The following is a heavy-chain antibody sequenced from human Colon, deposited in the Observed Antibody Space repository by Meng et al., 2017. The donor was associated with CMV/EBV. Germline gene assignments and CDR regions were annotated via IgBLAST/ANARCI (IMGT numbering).Heavy chain of an antibody. Sequence: SETLSLTCTVSGASLNNDNSFWGWIRQAPGKGLEWIGTIHHTGPTFYNPSFLNRVTISLDRSKSQFSLKLSSVTAADTAVYYCARGRNVDTAMNFDYWGQGTLVTVSS. CDR1: GASLNNDNSF. D-gene: IGHD5-18*01. V-gene: IGHV4-39*07. CDR2: IHHTGPT. CDR3: ARGRNVDTAMNFDY. J-gene: IGHJ4*02.